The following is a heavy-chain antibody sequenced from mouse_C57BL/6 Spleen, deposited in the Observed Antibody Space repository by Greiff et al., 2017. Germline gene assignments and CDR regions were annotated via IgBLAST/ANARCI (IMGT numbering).Heavy chain of an antibody. CDR2: INPGDGDT. J-gene: IGHJ2*01. V-gene: IGHV1-82*01. CDR1: GYAFSCSW. CDR3: ARMPYSNYGYFDY. D-gene: IGHD2-5*01. Sequence: VQLQQSGPELVKPGASVKISCTASGYAFSCSWMNWVKQRPGKGLEWIGRINPGDGDTNYNGKFKGKATLTADKSSSSAYMQLSSLTSEDSAVYCCARMPYSNYGYFDYWGQGTTLTVSS.